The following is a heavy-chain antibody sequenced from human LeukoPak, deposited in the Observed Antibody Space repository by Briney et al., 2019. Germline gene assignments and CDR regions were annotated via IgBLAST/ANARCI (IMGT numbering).Heavy chain of an antibody. CDR1: GYTFTSYG. J-gene: IGHJ4*02. CDR3: ARDRGSSWYGLDFDY. D-gene: IGHD6-13*01. CDR2: ISAYNGNT. V-gene: IGHV1-18*01. Sequence: VASVKGSCKASGYTFTSYGISWVRQAPGQGLEWMGWISAYNGNTNYAQKLQGRVTMTTDTSTSTAYMELRSLRSDDTAVYYCARDRGSSWYGLDFDYWGQGTLVTVSS.